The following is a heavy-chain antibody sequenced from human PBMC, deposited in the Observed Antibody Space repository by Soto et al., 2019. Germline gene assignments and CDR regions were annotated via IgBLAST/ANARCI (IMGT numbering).Heavy chain of an antibody. Sequence: PSETLSLTCTVSGVSISSGAYYWTWIRQHPGKGLEWIGSIVYSGSTYYTPSLKSRVTTSVDTSGNQFSLKLSSVTAADTAVYYCARTEMPTIIDYWGQGTLVTV. CDR3: ARTEMPTIIDY. J-gene: IGHJ4*02. D-gene: IGHD5-12*01. CDR1: GVSISSGAYY. V-gene: IGHV4-31*03. CDR2: IVYSGST.